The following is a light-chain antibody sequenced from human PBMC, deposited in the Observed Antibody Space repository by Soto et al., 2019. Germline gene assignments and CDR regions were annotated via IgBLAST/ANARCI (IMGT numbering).Light chain of an antibody. Sequence: EIVMTQSPATLSVSPGERATLSCRASQSVGSHLAWYQQRPGQAPRLLIYGAYYRATGIPARFSGSGSGTDFTLTISSLQSEDFAVYYCQQYDNWPPSTFGPGTKVDIK. CDR1: QSVGSH. CDR2: GAY. J-gene: IGKJ3*01. V-gene: IGKV3-15*01. CDR3: QQYDNWPPST.